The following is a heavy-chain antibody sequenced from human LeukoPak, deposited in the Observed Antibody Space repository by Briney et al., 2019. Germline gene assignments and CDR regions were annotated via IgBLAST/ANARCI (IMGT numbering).Heavy chain of an antibody. CDR3: ARDSLYYGSSGYYEDY. V-gene: IGHV3-23*01. J-gene: IGHJ4*02. D-gene: IGHD3-22*01. Sequence: PGGSLRLSCAASGFTFSSYAMSWVRQAPGKGLEWVSAISGSGGSTYYADSVKGRFTISRDNSKNTLYLQMNSLRAEDTAVYYCARDSLYYGSSGYYEDYWGQGTLVTVSS. CDR2: ISGSGGST. CDR1: GFTFSSYA.